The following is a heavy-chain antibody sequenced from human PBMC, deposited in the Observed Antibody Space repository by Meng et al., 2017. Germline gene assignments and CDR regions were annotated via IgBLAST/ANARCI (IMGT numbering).Heavy chain of an antibody. V-gene: IGHV4-4*02. Sequence: QAHLPESGPGLVKPSGTLSLTRAVSGGSISSGHWWSWVLQPPGKGLEWIGEIYHTGSPNYNPSLKSRLTISVDLSKNQFSLKLNSVTTADTAVYYWARVDTSCYFPEAVNIWGQGTMVTVSS. CDR1: GGSISSGHW. CDR3: ARVDTSCYFPEAVNI. D-gene: IGHD3-22*01. CDR2: IYHTGSP. J-gene: IGHJ3*02.